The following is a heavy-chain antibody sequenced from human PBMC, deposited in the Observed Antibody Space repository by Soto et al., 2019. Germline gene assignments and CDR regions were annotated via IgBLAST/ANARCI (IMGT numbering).Heavy chain of an antibody. J-gene: IGHJ4*02. Sequence: PGGSLRLSCAASGFTFSSYGMHWVRQAPGKGLEWVAVISYDGSNKYYADSVKGRFTISRDNSKNTLYLQMNSLRAEDTAVYYCAIEERYYDSSGYPDYWGQGTLVTVSS. CDR2: ISYDGSNK. CDR1: GFTFSSYG. CDR3: AIEERYYDSSGYPDY. D-gene: IGHD3-22*01. V-gene: IGHV3-30*03.